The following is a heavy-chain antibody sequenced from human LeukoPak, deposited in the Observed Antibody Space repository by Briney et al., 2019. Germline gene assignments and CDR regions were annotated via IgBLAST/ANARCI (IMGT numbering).Heavy chain of an antibody. J-gene: IGHJ4*02. CDR1: GFNVRTNY. Sequence: GGSLRLSCAVSGFNVRTNYMSWVRQAPGKGLEWVSVIFRDGSTYYGDSVKGRFSISRDNSKNMVYLQMNNLRAEDTAVYYCARDFFDFWGGSWVWGQGTLVTVSS. V-gene: IGHV3-53*01. D-gene: IGHD3-3*01. CDR3: ARDFFDFWGGSWV. CDR2: IFRDGST.